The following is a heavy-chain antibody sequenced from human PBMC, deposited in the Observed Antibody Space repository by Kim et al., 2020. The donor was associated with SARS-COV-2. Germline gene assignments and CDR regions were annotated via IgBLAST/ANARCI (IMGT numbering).Heavy chain of an antibody. CDR1: GFTFSSYS. V-gene: IGHV3-48*02. CDR2: ISSSSSTI. CDR3: ADERYYYGSGSTDY. D-gene: IGHD3-10*01. J-gene: IGHJ4*01. Sequence: GGSLRLSCAASGFTFSSYSMHWVRQAPGKGLEWVSYISSSSSTIYYADSVKGRFTISRNNAKNSLYLQMNSMRDEDTAVYYCADERYYYGSGSTDYWGQGTLVTVSS.